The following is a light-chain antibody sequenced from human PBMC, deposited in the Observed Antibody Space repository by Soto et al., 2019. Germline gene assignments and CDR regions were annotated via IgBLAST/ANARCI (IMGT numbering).Light chain of an antibody. J-gene: IGLJ1*01. CDR1: SSDVGSDNL. V-gene: IGLV2-23*01. CDR2: EGS. CDR3: CSYAGSSTYV. Sequence: QSALTQPASVAGSPGQSITISCTGTSSDVGSDNLVSWYQQHPGKAAKLMIYEGSKRPSGVSNRFSGSKSGNTASLTISGLQAEDEADYYCCSYAGSSTYVFGTGTKLTVL.